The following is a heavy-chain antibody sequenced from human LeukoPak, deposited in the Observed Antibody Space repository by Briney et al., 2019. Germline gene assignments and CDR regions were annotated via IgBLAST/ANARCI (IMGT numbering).Heavy chain of an antibody. CDR3: ARGSVSQYHLYFDY. D-gene: IGHD2-2*01. V-gene: IGHV4-31*03. CDR2: IYYSGST. CDR1: GGSISSGDYY. Sequence: SETLSLTCTVSGGSISSGDYYWSWIRQHPGKGLEWIGYIYYSGSTYYNPSLKSRVTISVDTSKNQFSLKLSSVTAADTAVYYCARGSVSQYHLYFDYWGQGTLVTVSS. J-gene: IGHJ4*02.